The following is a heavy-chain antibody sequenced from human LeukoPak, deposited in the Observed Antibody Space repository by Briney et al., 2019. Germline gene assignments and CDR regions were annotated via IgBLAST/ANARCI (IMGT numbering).Heavy chain of an antibody. J-gene: IGHJ6*02. CDR3: ARVHDSLAYYYYGMDV. CDR2: IYYSGST. V-gene: IGHV4-59*01. D-gene: IGHD3-22*01. CDR1: GGSISSYY. Sequence: PSETLSLTCTVSGGSISSYYWSWIRQPPGKGLEWIGYIYYSGSTNCNPSLKSRVTISVDTSKNQFSLKLSSVTAADTAVYYCARVHDSLAYYYYGMDVWGQGTTVTVSS.